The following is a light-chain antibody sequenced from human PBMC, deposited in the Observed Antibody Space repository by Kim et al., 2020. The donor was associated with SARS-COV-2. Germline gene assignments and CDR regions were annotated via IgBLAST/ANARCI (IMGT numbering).Light chain of an antibody. J-gene: IGKJ5*01. CDR1: QSVSTY. CDR3: QQRNNWPPT. CDR2: DAS. V-gene: IGKV3-11*01. Sequence: LSPGERATLSCRASQSVSTYLAWYQQKPGQAPRLLIYDASSRATGIPARFSGAGSGTDFTLTISNLEPEDFALYYCQQRNNWPPTFGQGTRLEIK.